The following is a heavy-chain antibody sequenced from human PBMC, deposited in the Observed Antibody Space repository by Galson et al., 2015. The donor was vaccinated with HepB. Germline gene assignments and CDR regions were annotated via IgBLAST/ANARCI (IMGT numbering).Heavy chain of an antibody. V-gene: IGHV1-2*02. CDR1: GYTFTGYY. CDR2: IDPNSGDT. D-gene: IGHD3-22*01. J-gene: IGHJ4*02. Sequence: SVKVSCKASGYTFTGYYIQWVRQAPGQGLEWMGWIDPNSGDTNYAQKFQGRATMTRDTSINTAYMDLSRLRSDDTAVYYCARDLYYYESSAPGYWGQGTLVTVSS. CDR3: ARDLYYYESSAPGY.